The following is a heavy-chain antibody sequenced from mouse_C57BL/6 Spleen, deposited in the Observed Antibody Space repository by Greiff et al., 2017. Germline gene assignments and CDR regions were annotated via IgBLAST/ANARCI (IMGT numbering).Heavy chain of an antibody. CDR2: ILPGSGCT. CDR1: GYTFTGYW. J-gene: IGHJ2*01. Sequence: VQLQESGAELMKPGASVKLSCKATGYTFTGYWIEWVKQRPGHGLEWIGDILPGSGCTNYNEKFKGKATFTADTSSNTAYMQLSSLTTEDSAIYYCARRSSLLDYWGQGTTLTVSS. CDR3: ARRSSLLDY. D-gene: IGHD1-1*01. V-gene: IGHV1-9*01.